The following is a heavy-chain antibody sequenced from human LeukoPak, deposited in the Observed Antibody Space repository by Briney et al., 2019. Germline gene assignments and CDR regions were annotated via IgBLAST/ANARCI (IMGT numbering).Heavy chain of an antibody. CDR1: GFTFSSYG. Sequence: GGSLRLSCAASGFTFSSYGMSWVRQAPGKGLEWVAIISYDGGNEYYVDSVKGRFTISRDNSKNTLFLEMNSLRADDTAVYYCARVYSPRYCSSTSCYQSHTALDYWGQGTLVTVSS. J-gene: IGHJ4*02. CDR3: ARVYSPRYCSSTSCYQSHTALDY. V-gene: IGHV3-33*01. CDR2: ISYDGGNE. D-gene: IGHD2-2*01.